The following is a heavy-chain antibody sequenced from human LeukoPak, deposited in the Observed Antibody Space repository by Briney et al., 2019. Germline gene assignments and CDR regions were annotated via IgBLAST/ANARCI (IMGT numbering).Heavy chain of an antibody. CDR3: ARHFHSAWFGF. D-gene: IGHD5-18*01. CDR2: IYYSGST. CDR1: GGSISSYY. J-gene: IGHJ4*02. Sequence: PSETLSLTCTVSGGSISSYYWSWIRQPPGKGLEWIGYIYYSGSTNYNPSLKSRVTISVDTSKNQFSLKLSSVTAADTAVHYCARHFHSAWFGFWGQGSLVTVSS. V-gene: IGHV4-59*08.